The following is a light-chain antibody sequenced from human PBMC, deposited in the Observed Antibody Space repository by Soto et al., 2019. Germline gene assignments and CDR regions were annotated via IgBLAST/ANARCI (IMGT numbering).Light chain of an antibody. V-gene: IGKV1-5*01. CDR3: QHYNSYSEA. J-gene: IGKJ1*01. CDR1: QSISNW. Sequence: DIQMTQSPSTLSASVGDRVTITCRASQSISNWFAWYQQKSWKAPKLLIYDASSLQSGVPSRFSGSGSGTEFTLTISSLQPDDFATYYCQHYNSYSEAFGQGTKVDIK. CDR2: DAS.